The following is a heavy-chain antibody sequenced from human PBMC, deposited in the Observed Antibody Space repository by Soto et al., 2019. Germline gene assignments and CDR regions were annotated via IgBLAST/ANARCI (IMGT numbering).Heavy chain of an antibody. V-gene: IGHV1-45*01. D-gene: IGHD3-22*01. CDR3: SRSSLVSAHDRFEV. CDR1: GYTFTYRY. Sequence: QIDLVQSGAAVNRPGSSVKIYCTTSGYTFTYRYLHWVRQAPGQPFEYMGWLTFYNGNTGYAQRFKDRFVISRVKNLSPAYMALSGMTPEDTAMYYCSRSSLVSAHDRFEVWGQGTLVTVTS. CDR2: LTFYNGNT. J-gene: IGHJ3*01.